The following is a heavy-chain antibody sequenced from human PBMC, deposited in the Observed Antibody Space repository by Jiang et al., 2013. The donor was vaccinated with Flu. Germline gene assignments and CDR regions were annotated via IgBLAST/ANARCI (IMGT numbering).Heavy chain of an antibody. CDR3: ARLGGGPNQGYYFDY. CDR1: VTPSLVTT. D-gene: IGHD2-15*01. Sequence: PGLVKPSETLPSPALSLVTPSLVTTGTGSGSPQGRDRSGLRIFVTWDHQLXPSLKSRVTISADTSKNQFSLKMNSVTAADTAVYYCARLGGGPNQGYYFDYWGQGTLVTVSS. CDR2: FVTWDH. V-gene: IGHV4-59*01. J-gene: IGHJ4*02.